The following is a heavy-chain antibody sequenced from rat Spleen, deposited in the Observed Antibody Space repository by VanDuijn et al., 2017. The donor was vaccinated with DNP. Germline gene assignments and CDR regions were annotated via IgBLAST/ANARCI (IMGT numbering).Heavy chain of an antibody. J-gene: IGHJ2*01. CDR2: LSYDGSAT. CDR3: TRPPYGNDYFDY. Sequence: EVQLVESGGGLVQPGRSLKLSCVASGFTFSDSFVAWVRQGPKKGLEWVASLSYDGSATYYGDSVKGRFTISRDNAKSTLFLQMNSLRSEDTATYYCTRPPYGNDYFDYWGQGVVVTVSS. CDR1: GFTFSDSF. V-gene: IGHV5-22*01. D-gene: IGHD1-11*01.